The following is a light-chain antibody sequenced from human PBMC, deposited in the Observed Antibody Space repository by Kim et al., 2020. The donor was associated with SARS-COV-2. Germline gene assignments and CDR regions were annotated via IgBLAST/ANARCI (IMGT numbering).Light chain of an antibody. V-gene: IGKV3-15*01. Sequence: SPGESATLSCRASQSVSYKLAWYQQKPGQAPRLLIYGAFTRATGIPARFSGSGSGTEFTLTISSLQSEDFAFYYCQQYTDWHRTFGQGTKVDIK. CDR1: QSVSYK. J-gene: IGKJ1*01. CDR2: GAF. CDR3: QQYTDWHRT.